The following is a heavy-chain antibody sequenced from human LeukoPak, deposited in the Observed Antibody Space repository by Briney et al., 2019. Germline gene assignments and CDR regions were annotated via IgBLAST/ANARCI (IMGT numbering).Heavy chain of an antibody. CDR2: IYHSGST. V-gene: IGHV4-38-2*02. CDR3: ARVGGSYGGYYFDY. Sequence: PSEALSLTCSVSGYSISSGYYWGWIRQPPGKGLEWIGSIYHSGSTYYNPSLKSRVTISVDTSKNQFSLKLSSVTAADTAVYYCARVGGSYGGYYFDYWGQGTPVTVSS. CDR1: GYSISSGYY. D-gene: IGHD1-26*01. J-gene: IGHJ4*02.